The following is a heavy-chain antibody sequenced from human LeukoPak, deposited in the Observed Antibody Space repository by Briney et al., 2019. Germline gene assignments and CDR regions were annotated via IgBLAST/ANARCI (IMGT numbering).Heavy chain of an antibody. J-gene: IGHJ4*02. D-gene: IGHD3-22*01. CDR3: SVSYDSSGYYLDY. CDR2: ISWNSGSI. CDR1: GFTFDDYA. Sequence: GGSLRLSCAASGFTFDDYAMHWVRQAPGKGLEWVSGISWNSGSIGYADSVKGRFTISRDNAKNSLYLQMNGLRAEDTAVYYCSVSYDSSGYYLDYWGQGTLVTVSS. V-gene: IGHV3-9*01.